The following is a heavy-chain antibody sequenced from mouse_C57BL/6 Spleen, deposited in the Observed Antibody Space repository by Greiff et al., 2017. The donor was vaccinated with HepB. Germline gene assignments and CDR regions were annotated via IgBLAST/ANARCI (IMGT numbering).Heavy chain of an antibody. CDR3: ARHYSNYGFAY. Sequence: QVQLQQPGAELVRPGSSVKLSCKASGYTFTSYWMDWVKQRPGQGLEWIGNIYPSDSETHYNQKFKDKATLTVDKSSSTAYMQLSSLTSEDSAVYYCARHYSNYGFAYWGQGTLVTVSA. V-gene: IGHV1-61*01. CDR1: GYTFTSYW. J-gene: IGHJ3*01. D-gene: IGHD2-5*01. CDR2: IYPSDSET.